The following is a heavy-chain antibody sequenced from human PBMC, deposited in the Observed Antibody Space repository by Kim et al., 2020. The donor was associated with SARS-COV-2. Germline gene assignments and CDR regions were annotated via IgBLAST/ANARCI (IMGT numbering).Heavy chain of an antibody. CDR2: ISSSSDNI. Sequence: GGSLRLSCVASGFTFSSYSMNWVRQAPGKGLEWVSYISSSSDNIYYADSVKGRFTTSRDNAEYSLYLQMNSLRADDTAVYYCARDPGSGRKDYWGQGTLV. J-gene: IGHJ4*02. D-gene: IGHD3-10*01. V-gene: IGHV3-48*04. CDR1: GFTFSSYS. CDR3: ARDPGSGRKDY.